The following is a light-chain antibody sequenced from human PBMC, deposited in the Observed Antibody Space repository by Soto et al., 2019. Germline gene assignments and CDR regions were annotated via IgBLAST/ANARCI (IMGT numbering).Light chain of an antibody. J-gene: IGKJ1*01. CDR3: QQYNHWPPT. CDR2: GAS. Sequence: EIVMTQSPATLSVSPGERVTLSCRASQSVTSNLAWYQQKPGQAPILLIFGASTRATGLPARFSGSGSGTEFTLTITSLRSEDFALYYCQQYNHWPPTFGHGTKVDIK. V-gene: IGKV3-15*01. CDR1: QSVTSN.